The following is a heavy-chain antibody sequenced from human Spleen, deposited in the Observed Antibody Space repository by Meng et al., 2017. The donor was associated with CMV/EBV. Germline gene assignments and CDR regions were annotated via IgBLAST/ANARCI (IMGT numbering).Heavy chain of an antibody. J-gene: IGHJ2*01. CDR2: IYYSGST. CDR1: GGPISSGDYY. D-gene: IGHD5-18*01. CDR3: ARVGWRQWSFDL. V-gene: IGHV4-30-4*01. Sequence: QVQLQESGPGLVKPPQTLSLTCTVSGGPISSGDYYWSWIRQPPGKGLELIGHIYYSGSTSYNPSLKSRVTISVDTSNNQFSLKLSSVTAADTAVYYCARVGWRQWSFDLWGPGTLVTVSS.